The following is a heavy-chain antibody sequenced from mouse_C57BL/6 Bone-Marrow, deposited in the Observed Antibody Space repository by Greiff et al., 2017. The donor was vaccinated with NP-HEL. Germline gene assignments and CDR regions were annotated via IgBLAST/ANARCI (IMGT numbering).Heavy chain of an antibody. D-gene: IGHD2-3*01. CDR3: VREGGYDGYYPFAY. Sequence: EVHLVESGGGLVQPKGSLKLSCAASGFTFNTYAMHWVRQAPGKGLEWVARIRSKSSNYATYYADSVKDRFTISRDDSQSMLYLQMNNLKTEDTAMYYCVREGGYDGYYPFAYWGQGTLVTVSA. CDR1: GFTFNTYA. J-gene: IGHJ3*01. V-gene: IGHV10-3*01. CDR2: IRSKSSNYAT.